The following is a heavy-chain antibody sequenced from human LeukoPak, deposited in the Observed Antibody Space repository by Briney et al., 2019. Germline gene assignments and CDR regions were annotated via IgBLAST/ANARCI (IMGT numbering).Heavy chain of an antibody. V-gene: IGHV3-23*01. CDR3: AKTPRDGYGQFNWFDP. J-gene: IGHJ5*02. D-gene: IGHD1-1*01. CDR1: GFTISSYA. CDR2: ISANGSSGGSI. Sequence: PGGSLRLSCAASGFTISSYAMSWLRQAPGKGSEWVAGISANGSSGGSIHYADSVKGRFTVSRDDSKNTLYLQMNSLRAEDTAVYSCAKTPRDGYGQFNWFDPWGQGTLVTVSS.